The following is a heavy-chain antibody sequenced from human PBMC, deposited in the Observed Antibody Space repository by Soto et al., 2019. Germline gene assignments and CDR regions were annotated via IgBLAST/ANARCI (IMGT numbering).Heavy chain of an antibody. CDR1: GGSFSGFY. CDR3: VSKLGSCTGGSCNWYFDL. J-gene: IGHJ2*01. D-gene: IGHD2-15*01. Sequence: SETLSLTCAVYGGSFSGFYWSWIRQPPGKGLEWIGEINHSGSTNYNPSLKSRVTISADTSKNQLSLQLSSVTAADTAVYYCVSKLGSCTGGSCNWYFDLWGRGTLVTVSS. CDR2: INHSGST. V-gene: IGHV4-34*01.